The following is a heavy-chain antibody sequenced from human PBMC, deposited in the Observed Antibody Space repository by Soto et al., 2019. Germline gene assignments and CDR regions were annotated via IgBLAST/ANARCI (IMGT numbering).Heavy chain of an antibody. Sequence: QVQLVQSGAEVKKPGSSVKVSCKASGGTFSSYAISWVRQAPGQGLEWMGGIIPISGTANYAQKFQGRVTIPADDSTSTAYMELSSLRSEDTAVYYCAMNPTYYYDSSGYYYGSFDYWGQGTLVTVSS. CDR2: IIPISGTA. CDR3: AMNPTYYYDSSGYYYGSFDY. V-gene: IGHV1-69*01. D-gene: IGHD3-22*01. CDR1: GGTFSSYA. J-gene: IGHJ4*02.